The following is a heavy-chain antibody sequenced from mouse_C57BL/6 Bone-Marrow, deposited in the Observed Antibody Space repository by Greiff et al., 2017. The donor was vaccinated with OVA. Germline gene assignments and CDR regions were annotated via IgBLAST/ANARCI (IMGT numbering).Heavy chain of an antibody. CDR2: ISSGGDYI. J-gene: IGHJ1*03. Sequence: EVKVVESGEGLVKPGGSLKLSCAASGFTFSSYAMSWVRQTPEKRLEWVAYISSGGDYIYYADTVKGRFTISRDNARNTLYLQMSSLKSEDTAMYYCTRRGITTVVAPHWYFDVWGTGTTVTVSS. D-gene: IGHD1-1*01. V-gene: IGHV5-9-1*02. CDR1: GFTFSSYA. CDR3: TRRGITTVVAPHWYFDV.